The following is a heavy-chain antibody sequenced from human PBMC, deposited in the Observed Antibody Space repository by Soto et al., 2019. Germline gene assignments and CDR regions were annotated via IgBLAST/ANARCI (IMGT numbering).Heavy chain of an antibody. CDR2: MSHIGSV. CDR3: ARSLGWYAIDY. Sequence: QVWLQEPGPGRVQPSGTLSLSCVVSGVSLGVNYYGGWVRRSPGKGLEWLGDMSHIGSVNYNPSLKSRVTISMDKSQNQFSLKLNSVTAADTAVYYCARSLGWYAIDYWGQGTLVIVSS. D-gene: IGHD6-19*01. V-gene: IGHV4-4*02. CDR1: GVSLGVNYY. J-gene: IGHJ4*02.